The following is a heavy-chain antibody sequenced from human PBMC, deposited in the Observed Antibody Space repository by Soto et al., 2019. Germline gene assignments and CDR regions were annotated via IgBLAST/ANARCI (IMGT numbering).Heavy chain of an antibody. CDR3: AKHIGYDSSGYYPGY. CDR1: GLAFSSYS. Sequence: PGGSLRLSCAASGLAFSSYSMSWVRKDPGKGLEWVSAISGSGGSTYYADSVKGRFTISRDNSKNTLYLQMNSLRAEDTAVYYCAKHIGYDSSGYYPGYWGQGTLVTSPQ. CDR2: ISGSGGST. V-gene: IGHV3-23*01. J-gene: IGHJ4*02. D-gene: IGHD3-22*01.